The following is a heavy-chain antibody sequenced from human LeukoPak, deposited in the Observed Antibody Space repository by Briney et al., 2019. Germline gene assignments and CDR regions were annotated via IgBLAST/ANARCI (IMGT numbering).Heavy chain of an antibody. CDR2: IYSGGST. V-gene: IGHV3-53*01. J-gene: IGHJ6*02. Sequence: GGSLRLSCAASGFTVSSNYMSWVRQAPGKGLEWVSVIYSGGSTYYADAVKGRFTISRDNAKNSLYLQMNSLRAEDTAVYYCARELFANYDILTGYMDVWGQGTTVTVSS. CDR3: ARELFANYDILTGYMDV. D-gene: IGHD3-9*01. CDR1: GFTVSSNY.